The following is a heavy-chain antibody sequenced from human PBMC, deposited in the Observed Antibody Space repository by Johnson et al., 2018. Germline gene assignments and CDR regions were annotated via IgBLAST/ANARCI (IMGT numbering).Heavy chain of an antibody. D-gene: IGHD2-2*01. Sequence: QVQLQESGPGLVKPSETLSLTCTVSGGSISSYYWRWIRQPPGKGLEWSGYIYYSGSTNYNPSLKSRAPISVDPSKNQVPLKLRPVTAADTAVYYRARHPIVVGPAAHTTGDGMDVWGQGTTVTVSS. CDR1: GGSISSYY. V-gene: IGHV4-59*12. CDR2: IYYSGST. J-gene: IGHJ6*02. CDR3: ARHPIVVGPAAHTTGDGMDV.